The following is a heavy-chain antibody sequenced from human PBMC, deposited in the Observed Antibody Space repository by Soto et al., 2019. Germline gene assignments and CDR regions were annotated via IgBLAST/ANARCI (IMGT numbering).Heavy chain of an antibody. V-gene: IGHV1-69*12. CDR3: ASARGDRGRYSYGQDY. J-gene: IGHJ4*02. D-gene: IGHD5-18*01. CDR2: IIPIFGTA. Sequence: QVQLVQSGAAVKKPGSSVKVSCKASGGTFSSYAISWVRQAPGQGLEWMGGIIPIFGTANYAQKFQGRVTITADESTSTAYMERSSLRYEDTAVYYWASARGDRGRYSYGQDYWGPGTLVTVSS. CDR1: GGTFSSYA.